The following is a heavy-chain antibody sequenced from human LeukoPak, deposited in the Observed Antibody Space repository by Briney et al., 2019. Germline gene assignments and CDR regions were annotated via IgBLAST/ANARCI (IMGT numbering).Heavy chain of an antibody. CDR1: GGSISSYY. CDR3: ARGAEYSSGWYRYYYYGMDV. J-gene: IGHJ6*02. V-gene: IGHV4-59*01. D-gene: IGHD6-19*01. CDR2: IYYSGST. Sequence: SETLSLACTVSGGSISSYYWSWIRQPPGKGLEWIGYIYYSGSTNYNPSLKSRVTISVDTSKNQFSLRLSSVTAADTAVYYCARGAEYSSGWYRYYYYGMDVWGQGTTVTVSS.